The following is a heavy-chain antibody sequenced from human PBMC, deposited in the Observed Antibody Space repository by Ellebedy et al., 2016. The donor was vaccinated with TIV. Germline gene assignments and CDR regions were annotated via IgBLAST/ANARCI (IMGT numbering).Heavy chain of an antibody. CDR3: AAAHCSSTSCSRIDY. CDR2: ISGSGGST. Sequence: PGGSLRLSCAASGFTFSSSAMSWVRQAPGKGREWVAAISGSGGSTYYADSVRGRFTIFRDNSKNTVYLQMNSLRAEDTAVYSCAAAHCSSTSCSRIDYWGQGALVTVSS. CDR1: GFTFSSSA. J-gene: IGHJ4*02. D-gene: IGHD2-2*01. V-gene: IGHV3-23*01.